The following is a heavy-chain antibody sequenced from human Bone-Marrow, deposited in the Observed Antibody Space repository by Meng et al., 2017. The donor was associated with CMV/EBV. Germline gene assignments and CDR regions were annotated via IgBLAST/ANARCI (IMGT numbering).Heavy chain of an antibody. Sequence: GGSLRLSCAASGFTFSSYSMNWVRQAPGKGLEWVSSISTSTTYIYYADSVKGRFTISRDNAKNSLYLQMNSLRAEDTAVYYCARRYCSTTSCYGLNDYYYGMDVWGQGTTVTVSS. CDR2: ISTSTTYI. D-gene: IGHD2-2*01. V-gene: IGHV3-21*01. CDR1: GFTFSSYS. J-gene: IGHJ6*02. CDR3: ARRYCSTTSCYGLNDYYYGMDV.